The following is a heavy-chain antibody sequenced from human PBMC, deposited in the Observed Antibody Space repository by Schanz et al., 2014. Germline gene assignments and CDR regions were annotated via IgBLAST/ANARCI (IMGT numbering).Heavy chain of an antibody. J-gene: IGHJ3*01. Sequence: EVQLVESGGGLVKPGGSLILSCAASRLTFANEDIHWVRQAPGKGLEWVSSMYINSGSTQYADSVKGRFIISRDSSKNTLFLQMNSLRAEDTAVYFCARDGGRDGYNLAFDVWGQGTLVTVSS. CDR1: RLTFANED. CDR2: MYINSGST. V-gene: IGHV3-23*04. CDR3: ARDGGRDGYNLAFDV. D-gene: IGHD5-12*01.